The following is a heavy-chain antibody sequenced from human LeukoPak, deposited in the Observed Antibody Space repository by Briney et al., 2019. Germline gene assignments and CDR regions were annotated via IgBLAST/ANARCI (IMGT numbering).Heavy chain of an antibody. J-gene: IGHJ3*02. CDR3: ARHSSSVEAFDI. D-gene: IGHD6-13*01. CDR1: GVSISSSNW. CDR2: IYHSGST. Sequence: ASGTLSLTCAVSGVSISSSNWWSWVRQPPGQGLEWIGEIYHSGSTNYNPSLKSRVTISVDKSKNQFSLKLSSVTAADTAVYYCARHSSSVEAFDIWGQGTMVTVSS. V-gene: IGHV4-4*02.